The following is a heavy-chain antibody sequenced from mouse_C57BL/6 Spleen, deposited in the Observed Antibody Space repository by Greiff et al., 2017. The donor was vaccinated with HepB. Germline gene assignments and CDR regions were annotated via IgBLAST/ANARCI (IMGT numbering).Heavy chain of an antibody. CDR3: AREVDYYGKPYYAMDY. Sequence: VLLLESGAELARPGASVKMSCKASGYTFTSYTMHWVKQRPGQGLEWIGYINPSSGYTKYNQKFKDKATLTADKSSSTAYMQLSSLTSEDSAVYYCAREVDYYGKPYYAMDYWGQGTSVTVSS. D-gene: IGHD2-1*01. CDR2: INPSSGYT. CDR1: GYTFTSYT. V-gene: IGHV1-4*01. J-gene: IGHJ4*01.